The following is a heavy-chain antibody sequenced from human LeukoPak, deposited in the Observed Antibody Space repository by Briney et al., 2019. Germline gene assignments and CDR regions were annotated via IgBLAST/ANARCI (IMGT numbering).Heavy chain of an antibody. J-gene: IGHJ5*02. Sequence: ASVKVSCKASGYTFTSYAMNWVRQAPGQGLEWMGWINTNTGNPTYAQGFTGRFVFSLDTSVSTAYLQISSLKAEDTAVYYCAIGKGGYDPNLHWFDPWGQGTLVTVSS. CDR2: INTNTGNP. D-gene: IGHD5-12*01. CDR1: GYTFTSYA. CDR3: AIGKGGYDPNLHWFDP. V-gene: IGHV7-4-1*02.